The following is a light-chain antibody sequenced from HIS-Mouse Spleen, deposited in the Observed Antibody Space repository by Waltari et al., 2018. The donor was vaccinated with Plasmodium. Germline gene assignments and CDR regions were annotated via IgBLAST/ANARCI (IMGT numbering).Light chain of an antibody. Sequence: SSELTQDPAVSVALGQTVRITGQGDSLSSHYACRYQQKQGQAPVLVIYGKNNRPPGIPDRFSGSSSGNTASLTITGAQAEDEADYYCNSRDSSGTHGVFGGGTKLTVL. CDR1: SLSSHY. CDR2: GKN. V-gene: IGLV3-19*01. CDR3: NSRDSSGTHGV. J-gene: IGLJ2*01.